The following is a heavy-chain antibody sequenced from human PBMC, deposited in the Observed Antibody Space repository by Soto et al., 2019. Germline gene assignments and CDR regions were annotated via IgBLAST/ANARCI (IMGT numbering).Heavy chain of an antibody. Sequence: PGGSLRLSCSASGFTFSSYAMHWVRQAPGKGLEYVSAISSSSSYIYYADSVKGRFTISRDNAKNSLYLQMNSLRAEDTAVYYCARDHGLSSYAFDIWGQGTMVTVSS. CDR1: GFTFSSYA. J-gene: IGHJ3*02. V-gene: IGHV3-21*01. CDR3: ARDHGLSSYAFDI. D-gene: IGHD2-15*01. CDR2: ISSSSSYI.